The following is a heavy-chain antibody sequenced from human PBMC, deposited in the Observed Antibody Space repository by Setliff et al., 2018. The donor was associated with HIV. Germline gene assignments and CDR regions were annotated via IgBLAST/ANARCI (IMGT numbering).Heavy chain of an antibody. D-gene: IGHD3-16*01. CDR1: GGSISSGSYY. CDR3: ARGGRLSANWFDP. J-gene: IGHJ5*02. Sequence: SSETLSLTCTVSGGSISSGSYYWSWIRQPAGRGLEWIGHIHPSVTTNYNPSLKSRVAISMDTSKNQFSLTVTSVTAADTAVYYCARGGRLSANWFDPWGQGILVTSPQ. CDR2: IHPSVTT. V-gene: IGHV4-61*09.